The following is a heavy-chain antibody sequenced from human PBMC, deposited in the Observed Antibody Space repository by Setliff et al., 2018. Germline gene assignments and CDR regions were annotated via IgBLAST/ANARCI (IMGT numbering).Heavy chain of an antibody. CDR2: ISPYSGKT. CDR3: ARDRRNIVVAVVNAAFDI. J-gene: IGHJ3*02. V-gene: IGHV1-18*01. CDR1: GFRFTNFG. Sequence: ASVKVSCKTSGFRFTNFGFSWVRQAPGQGLEWLGSISPYSGKTNYPQWLQDRVTMTIDTSATTVYMELKSLRSDDTAVYYCARDRRNIVVAVVNAAFDIWGQGTMVTVSS. D-gene: IGHD2-15*01.